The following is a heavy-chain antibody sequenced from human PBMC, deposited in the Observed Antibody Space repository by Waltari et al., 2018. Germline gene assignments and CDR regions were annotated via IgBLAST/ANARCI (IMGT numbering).Heavy chain of an antibody. CDR1: GDSLTGFY. D-gene: IGHD3-16*01. Sequence: VQLVQSGAEMKRPGASLRVSCRTSGDSLTGFYLHWVRQAPGQGLEWMGSMKPTSGGTNDAPAFKVRVTMTRYTSIYTACVELSGLTSEDTAVYYGARVGDRGVRNALEIWGQGTTVIVSP. J-gene: IGHJ3*02. V-gene: IGHV1-2*02. CDR3: ARVGDRGVRNALEI. CDR2: MKPTSGGT.